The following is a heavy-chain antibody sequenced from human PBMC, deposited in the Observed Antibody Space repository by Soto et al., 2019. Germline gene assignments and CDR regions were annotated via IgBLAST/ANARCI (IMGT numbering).Heavy chain of an antibody. Sequence: EVQLVESGGGLVKPGGSLRLSCAASGFTFRDKWMSWVRQAPGKGLEWIGRIKSKTDGGTTDYTAPVKGRFTISRDDSKNMLYLQINSLKIEDTGVYYCTTDPRSWGQGTLVTVSS. J-gene: IGHJ5*02. CDR3: TTDPRS. CDR2: IKSKTDGGTT. V-gene: IGHV3-15*01. CDR1: GFTFRDKW.